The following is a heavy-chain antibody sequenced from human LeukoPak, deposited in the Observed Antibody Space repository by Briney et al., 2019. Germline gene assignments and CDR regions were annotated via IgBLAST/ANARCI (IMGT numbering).Heavy chain of an antibody. CDR3: ARNSGANVYTYSFQY. J-gene: IGHJ4*02. Sequence: GGSLRLSCEASGFTFDDYGMSWVRQAPGKGLEWVSGINWNGGSTGYADSVKGRFTIARDNAKNSLYLQMNSLRVEDTAFYYCARNSGANVYTYSFQYWGRGTLVTVSS. CDR1: GFTFDDYG. V-gene: IGHV3-20*04. CDR2: INWNGGST. D-gene: IGHD1-26*01.